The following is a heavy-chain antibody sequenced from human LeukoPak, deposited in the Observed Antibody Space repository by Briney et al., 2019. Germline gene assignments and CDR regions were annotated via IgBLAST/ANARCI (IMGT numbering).Heavy chain of an antibody. CDR3: ARDDYYDSSGPTGDY. D-gene: IGHD3-22*01. CDR2: IDSSGGYT. Sequence: ASVKVSCKASGYTFTTYYIHWVRQAPGQGLEWMGIIDSSGGYTTYARKFQGRVTMTRNTSISTAYMELSSLRSEDTGVYYCARDDYYDSSGPTGDYWGQGTLVTVSS. CDR1: GYTFTTYY. V-gene: IGHV1-46*01. J-gene: IGHJ4*02.